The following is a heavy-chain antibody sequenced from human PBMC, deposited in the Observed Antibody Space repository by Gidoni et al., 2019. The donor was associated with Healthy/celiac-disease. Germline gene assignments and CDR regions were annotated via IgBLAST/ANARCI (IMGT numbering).Heavy chain of an antibody. Sequence: EVQLVESGGGLVKPGASLSLSCAASGFPLSHAWMSWVRQAPGTGLEWVGRIKSKTDGGTTDYAAPVKGRFTISRDDSKNTLYLQMNSLKTEDTAVYYCTTLPPYSSGWYFDYWGQGTLVTVSS. CDR2: IKSKTDGGTT. V-gene: IGHV3-15*01. J-gene: IGHJ4*02. CDR1: GFPLSHAW. CDR3: TTLPPYSSGWYFDY. D-gene: IGHD6-19*01.